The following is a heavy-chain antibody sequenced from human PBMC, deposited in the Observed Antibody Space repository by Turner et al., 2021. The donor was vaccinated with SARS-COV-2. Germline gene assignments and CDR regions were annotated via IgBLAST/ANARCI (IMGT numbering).Heavy chain of an antibody. J-gene: IGHJ4*02. CDR3: ARDLGSIAVAN. Sequence: EVQLVESGGGLVQPGGSLRLSCAASGFTFSSYSMNWVRQAPVKWLECVTYISSSSSTTYYADSVKGRFTISRDNAKNSLYLQMNSLRAEDTAVYYCARDLGSIAVANWGQGTLVTVSS. CDR2: ISSSSSTT. CDR1: GFTFSSYS. D-gene: IGHD6-19*01. V-gene: IGHV3-48*01.